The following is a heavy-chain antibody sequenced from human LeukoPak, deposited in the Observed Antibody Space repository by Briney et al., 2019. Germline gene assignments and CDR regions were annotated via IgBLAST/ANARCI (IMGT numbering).Heavy chain of an antibody. J-gene: IGHJ4*02. CDR3: AREGSSSWSFDY. V-gene: IGHV1-2*02. CDR1: GFTFTGYY. D-gene: IGHD6-13*01. Sequence: ASVKVSCKASGFTFTGYYIHWVRQAPGQGLEWMGWINPNNGGTNYAQKFQGRVTMTTDTSITTAYMELSRLISDDTAVYFCAREGSSSWSFDYWGQGTLVT. CDR2: INPNNGGT.